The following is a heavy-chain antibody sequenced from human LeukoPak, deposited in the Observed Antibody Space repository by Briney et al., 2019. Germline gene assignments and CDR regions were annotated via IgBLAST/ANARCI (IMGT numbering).Heavy chain of an antibody. D-gene: IGHD2-15*01. J-gene: IGHJ5*02. Sequence: GGSLRLSCAASGFTFSNYNMNWVRQAPGKGLEWVSYISSSSSTIYYADSVKGRFTISRDNAKNSLYLQMNSLRAEDTAIYYCARDGPPRSPTSGWFDPWGQGTLVTVSS. CDR1: GFTFSNYN. CDR3: ARDGPPRSPTSGWFDP. CDR2: ISSSSSTI. V-gene: IGHV3-48*01.